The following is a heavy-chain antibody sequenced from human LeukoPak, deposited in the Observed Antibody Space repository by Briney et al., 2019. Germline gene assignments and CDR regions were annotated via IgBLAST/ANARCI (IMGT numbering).Heavy chain of an antibody. J-gene: IGHJ4*02. D-gene: IGHD2-21*01. CDR1: GFTFSTYW. CDR3: ARALCIWGGDWHYFDY. CDR2: IKEDGSEK. Sequence: PGGSLRLSCAASGFTFSTYWMTWVRQAPGKGLEWVANIKEDGSEKYYVDSVKGRFTISRDNAKNSLYLQMNSLRAEDTAVYYCARALCIWGGDWHYFDYWGQGTLVTVSS. V-gene: IGHV3-7*01.